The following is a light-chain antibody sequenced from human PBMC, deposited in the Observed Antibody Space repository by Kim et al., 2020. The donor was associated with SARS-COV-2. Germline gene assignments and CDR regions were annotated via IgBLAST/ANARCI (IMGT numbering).Light chain of an antibody. Sequence: QSVLTQPPSVSGAPGQRVTISCTGSSSNIGAGYDVHWYQQLPGTAPKLLIYGNSNRPSGVPDRFSVSKSGTSASLAITGLQAEDEADYYCQSYDSSLGGWVFGGGTKLTVL. CDR2: GNS. J-gene: IGLJ3*02. CDR1: SSNIGAGYD. V-gene: IGLV1-40*01. CDR3: QSYDSSLGGWV.